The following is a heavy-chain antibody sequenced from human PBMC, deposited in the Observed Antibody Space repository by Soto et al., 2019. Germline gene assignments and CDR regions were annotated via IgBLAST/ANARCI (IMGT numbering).Heavy chain of an antibody. CDR1: GYSISSGNY. CDR2: VYHSGST. Sequence: TLSLTCAVSGYSISSGNYWGWIRQPPGKGLEWIGSVYHSGSTYYNPSLKSRVTISLDTSKNQVSLRLSSATAADTAMYYCARARWYDGFDIWGQGTMVTVSS. J-gene: IGHJ3*02. D-gene: IGHD2-15*01. V-gene: IGHV4-38-2*01. CDR3: ARARWYDGFDI.